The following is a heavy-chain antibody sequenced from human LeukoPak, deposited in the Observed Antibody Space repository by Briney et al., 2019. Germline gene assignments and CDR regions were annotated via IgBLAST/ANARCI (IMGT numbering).Heavy chain of an antibody. Sequence: ASVKVSCKASGYTFTSYGISWVRQAPGQGLEWMGWMNPNSGNTGYAQKFQGRVTMARNTSISTAYMELSSLRSEDTAVYYCARSSSSSGMLFRYYYYGMDVWGQGTTVTVSS. CDR3: ARSSSSSGMLFRYYYYGMDV. D-gene: IGHD6-6*01. J-gene: IGHJ6*02. CDR2: MNPNSGNT. CDR1: GYTFTSYG. V-gene: IGHV1-8*02.